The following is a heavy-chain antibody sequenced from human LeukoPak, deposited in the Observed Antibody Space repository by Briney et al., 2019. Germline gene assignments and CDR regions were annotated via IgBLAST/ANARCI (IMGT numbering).Heavy chain of an antibody. CDR1: GFTFSTYT. D-gene: IGHD2/OR15-2a*01. V-gene: IGHV3-21*01. Sequence: RPGGSLRLSCVASGFTFSTYTMNWVRQAPGKGLEWVSSISDSLGYMYYADSVKGRFTISGDNAKNSLFLQMNSLRAEDTAVYYCVRSLIAAGDCWGQGTLVTVSS. CDR3: VRSLIAAGDC. J-gene: IGHJ4*02. CDR2: ISDSLGYM.